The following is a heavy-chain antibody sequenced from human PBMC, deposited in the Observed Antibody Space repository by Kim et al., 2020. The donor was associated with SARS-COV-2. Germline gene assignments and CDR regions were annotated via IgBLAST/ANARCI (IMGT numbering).Heavy chain of an antibody. D-gene: IGHD6-13*01. J-gene: IGHJ3*02. CDR3: AKDMGVTGAAAARDAFDI. V-gene: IGHV3-9*01. CDR1: GFTFDDYA. Sequence: GGSLRLSCAASGFTFDDYAMHWVRQAPGKGLEWVSGISWNSGSIGYADSVKGRFTISRDNAKNSLYLQMNSLRAEDTALYYCAKDMGVTGAAAARDAFDIWGQGTMVTVSS. CDR2: ISWNSGSI.